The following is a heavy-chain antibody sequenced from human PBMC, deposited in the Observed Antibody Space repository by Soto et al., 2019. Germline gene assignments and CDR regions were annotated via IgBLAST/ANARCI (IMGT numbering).Heavy chain of an antibody. CDR3: ARAVSTHFDY. Sequence: ASETLSLTCTVSGGSISSGGYYWTWIRQHPGKGLEWVGSIYYGGTTYYNPSLKSRLTISVDTAKNQFSLKLSSVTAADTAVYYCARAVSTHFDYWGQGTLVTVS. J-gene: IGHJ4*02. D-gene: IGHD3-3*02. V-gene: IGHV4-31*03. CDR2: IYYGGTT. CDR1: GGSISSGGYY.